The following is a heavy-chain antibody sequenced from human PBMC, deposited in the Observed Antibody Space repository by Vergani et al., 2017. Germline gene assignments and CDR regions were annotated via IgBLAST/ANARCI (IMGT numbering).Heavy chain of an antibody. J-gene: IGHJ4*02. CDR1: GFTFSAYS. CDR2: IGVSDNSI. D-gene: IGHD4-11*01. V-gene: IGHV3-48*01. CDR3: VRDPDYSTFDS. Sequence: DVRLVESGGGVVQTGGCLRLSCAASGFTFSAYSMNWVRQTPGKGLEWISYIGVSDNSIYYADSVMGPFAISRDNARNLLFLQMNSLRADDSALFFCVRDPDYSTFDSWGQGTLVTVS.